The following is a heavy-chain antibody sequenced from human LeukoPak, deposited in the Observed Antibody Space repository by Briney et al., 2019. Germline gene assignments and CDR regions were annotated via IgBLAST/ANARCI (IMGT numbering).Heavy chain of an antibody. J-gene: IGHJ4*02. V-gene: IGHV3-43D*03. D-gene: IGHD4-17*01. CDR2: LNWDGSRT. CDR3: AKTGSDDYGEYFDY. Sequence: GGSLRLSCVGSGLTFEDYAIHWVRQPPGKGLEWVSLLNWDGSRTYYADSVKGRFTISRDNNKNSLFLQMNNLRPEDTALYYCAKTGSDDYGEYFDYWGRGTLVTVSS. CDR1: GLTFEDYA.